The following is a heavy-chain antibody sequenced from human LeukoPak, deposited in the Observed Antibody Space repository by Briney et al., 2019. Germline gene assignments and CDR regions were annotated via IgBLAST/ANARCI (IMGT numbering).Heavy chain of an antibody. CDR2: ISGSGGST. Sequence: GGSLRLSCAASGFTFSSYAMSWVRQAPGKGLEWVSAISGSGGSTYYADSVKGRFTISRDNSKNTLYLQMNSLRAEDTAVYYCAKAPTLCYGSGSYSSWGQGTLVTVSS. J-gene: IGHJ5*02. V-gene: IGHV3-23*01. CDR1: GFTFSSYA. D-gene: IGHD3-10*01. CDR3: AKAPTLCYGSGSYSS.